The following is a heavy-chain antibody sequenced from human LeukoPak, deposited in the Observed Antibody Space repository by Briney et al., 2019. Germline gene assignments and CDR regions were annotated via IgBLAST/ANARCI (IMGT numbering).Heavy chain of an antibody. J-gene: IGHJ6*02. CDR1: GYTFTGYY. D-gene: IGHD6-13*01. CDR2: INPNSGGT. V-gene: IGHV1-2*02. CDR3: ASAIAAAGTRYYYGMDV. Sequence: GASVKVSCKASGYTFTGYYMHWVRQAPGQGLEWMGWINPNSGGTNYAQKFQGRVTMTRDTSISTAYMELSRLRSDDTAVYYCASAIAAAGTRYYYGMDVWGQGTTVTVSS.